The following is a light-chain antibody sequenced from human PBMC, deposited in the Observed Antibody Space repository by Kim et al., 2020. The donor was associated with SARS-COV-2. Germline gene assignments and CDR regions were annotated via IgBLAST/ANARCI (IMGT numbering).Light chain of an antibody. J-gene: IGLJ2*01. V-gene: IGLV2-8*01. Sequence: PGQSVTISCTGTSSDVGGYNYVSWYQQHPGKAPKLMIYEVSTRPSGVPDRFSGSKSGNPASLTVSGLQAEDEADYYCSSYAGSNVVFGGGTQLTVL. CDR2: EVS. CDR1: SSDVGGYNY. CDR3: SSYAGSNVV.